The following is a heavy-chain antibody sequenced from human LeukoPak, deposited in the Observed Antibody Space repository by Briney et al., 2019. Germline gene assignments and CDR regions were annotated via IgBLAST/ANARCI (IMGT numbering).Heavy chain of an antibody. D-gene: IGHD1-26*01. V-gene: IGHV7-4-1*02. CDR1: GYTFTNYV. CDR3: AREGIGYSPRSYRNWFDP. Sequence: ASVKVSCKASGYTFTNYVMNWVRQAPGQGLEWVALIDTNTGNPTYAQGFTGRFVFSLDTSVSTAYLQISSLKAEDTAVYYCAREGIGYSPRSYRNWFDPWGQGTLVTVSS. J-gene: IGHJ5*02. CDR2: IDTNTGNP.